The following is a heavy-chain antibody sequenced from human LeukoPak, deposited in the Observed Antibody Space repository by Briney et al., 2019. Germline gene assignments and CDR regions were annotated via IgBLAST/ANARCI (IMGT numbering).Heavy chain of an antibody. Sequence: ASVKVSYKASGYTFTSYGISWVRQAPGQGLEWMGIINPSGGSTRYAQKFQGRVTMTRDTSTSTVYMELSSLRSEDTAVYYCSRGVVVTAIDAFDIWGQGTMVTVSS. CDR2: INPSGGST. D-gene: IGHD2-21*02. CDR1: GYTFTSYG. CDR3: SRGVVVTAIDAFDI. V-gene: IGHV1-46*01. J-gene: IGHJ3*02.